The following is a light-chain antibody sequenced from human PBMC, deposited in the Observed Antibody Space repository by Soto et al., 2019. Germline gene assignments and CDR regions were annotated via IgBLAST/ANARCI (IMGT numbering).Light chain of an antibody. V-gene: IGKV3-20*01. CDR2: GAS. J-gene: IGKJ2*01. CDR3: QQYGSSPPYT. CDR1: QSVSSSY. Sequence: EIVLTQSPGTLSLSPGERATLSCRASQSVSSSYLAWYQQKPGQAPRLLIYGASSRATGIPDRSSGSGSGTDFTLTISRLEPEDFAVYYCQQYGSSPPYTVGQGTKLEIK.